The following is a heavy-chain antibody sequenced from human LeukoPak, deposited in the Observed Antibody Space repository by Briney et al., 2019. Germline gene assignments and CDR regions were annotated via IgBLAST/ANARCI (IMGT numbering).Heavy chain of an antibody. CDR2: IWYDGSNK. D-gene: IGHD5-18*01. J-gene: IGHJ4*02. CDR1: GFTFSSYG. Sequence: GGSLRLSCAASGFTFSSYGIHWVRQAPGKGLEWVAVIWYDGSNKYYADSVKGRFTISRDNSKNTLYLQMNSLRAEDTAVYYCARGGITSMDDCWGQGTLVTVSS. V-gene: IGHV3-33*01. CDR3: ARGGITSMDDC.